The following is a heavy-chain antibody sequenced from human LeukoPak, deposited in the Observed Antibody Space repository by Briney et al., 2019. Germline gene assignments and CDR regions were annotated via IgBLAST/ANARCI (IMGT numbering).Heavy chain of an antibody. CDR2: ISGSGGST. D-gene: IGHD1-20*01. V-gene: IGHV3-23*01. CDR3: AKVLTGPRQYYFDY. Sequence: GGSLRLSCAASGFTFSSYGMSWVRQAPGKGLEWVSAISGSGGSTYYADSVKGRFTISRDNSKNTLYLQMNSLRAEDTAVYYCAKVLTGPRQYYFDYWGQGTLVTVSS. CDR1: GFTFSSYG. J-gene: IGHJ4*02.